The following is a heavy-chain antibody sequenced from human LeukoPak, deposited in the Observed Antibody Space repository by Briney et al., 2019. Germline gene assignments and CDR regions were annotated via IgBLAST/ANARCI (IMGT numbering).Heavy chain of an antibody. CDR2: MNAKSGKT. D-gene: IGHD2-15*01. CDR3: ARGYCSGGSCYDNWFDP. Sequence: VASVKVSCKASGYTFTSYDMKWVRQARGQGEEGMGWMNAKSGKTGYAQKFQGTVTITRNTSISTAYMELSSLRSEDTAVYYCARGYCSGGSCYDNWFDPWGQGTLVTVSS. CDR1: GYTFTSYD. J-gene: IGHJ5*02. V-gene: IGHV1-8*03.